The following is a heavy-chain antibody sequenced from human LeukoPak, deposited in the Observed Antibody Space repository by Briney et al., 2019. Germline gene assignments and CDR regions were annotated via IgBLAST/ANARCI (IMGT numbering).Heavy chain of an antibody. CDR1: GFTFSSYE. CDR3: AKDIGRWNYYGRYFHY. V-gene: IGHV3-48*03. D-gene: IGHD3-10*01. J-gene: IGHJ4*02. Sequence: PGGSLRLSCAASGFTFSSYEMNWVRQAPGKGLEWVSYISSSGSTIYYADSVKGRFTISRDSSKNSLYLQMNSLKTEDTAFYYCAKDIGRWNYYGRYFHYWGQGTLVTVSS. CDR2: ISSSGSTI.